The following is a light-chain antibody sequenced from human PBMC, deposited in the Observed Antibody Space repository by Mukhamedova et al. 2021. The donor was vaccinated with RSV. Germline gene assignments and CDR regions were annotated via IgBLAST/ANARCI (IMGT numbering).Light chain of an antibody. CDR2: KAS. V-gene: IGKV1-5*03. Sequence: WYQRRVHGKAPKSLIYKASSLESGVPSRFSGSGSGTEFTLTISSLQTEDVATYYCQQYRGYPLTFGGGTKVEIK. CDR3: QQYRGYPLT. J-gene: IGKJ4*01.